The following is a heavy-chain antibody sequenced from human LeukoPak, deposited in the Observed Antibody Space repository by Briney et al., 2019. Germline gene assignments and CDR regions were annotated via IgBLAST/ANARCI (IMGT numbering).Heavy chain of an antibody. V-gene: IGHV3-72*01. D-gene: IGHD3-22*01. Sequence: PGGSLRLSCEVSGFIFSDHYMDWVRQAPGKGLEWVGRSRSRAKSFTTEYAASVKGRFTISRDGSKSIGYLQMNSLKTEDTAVYYCTRSPSAYYDSSGYWAVDYWGQGTLVTVSS. J-gene: IGHJ4*02. CDR3: TRSPSAYYDSSGYWAVDY. CDR2: SRSRAKSFTT. CDR1: GFIFSDHY.